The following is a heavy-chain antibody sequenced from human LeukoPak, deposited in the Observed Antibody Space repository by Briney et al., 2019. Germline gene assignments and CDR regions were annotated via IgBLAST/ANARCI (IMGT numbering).Heavy chain of an antibody. CDR1: GGTFSSYA. V-gene: IGHV1-69*05. CDR3: ARAPVVPAAINPIIGWFDP. J-gene: IGHJ5*02. Sequence: GSSVKDSCKASGGTFSSYAISWVRQAPGQGLEWMGGIIPIFGTANYAQKFQGRVTITTDESTSTAYMELSSLRSEDTAVYYCARAPVVPAAINPIIGWFDPWGQGTLVTVSS. D-gene: IGHD2-2*02. CDR2: IIPIFGTA.